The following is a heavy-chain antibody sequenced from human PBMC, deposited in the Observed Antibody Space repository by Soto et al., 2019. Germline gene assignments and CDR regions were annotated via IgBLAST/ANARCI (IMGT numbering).Heavy chain of an antibody. J-gene: IGHJ6*02. Sequence: PGGSLRLSCAASGFIFSDLYMTWIRQAPGKGLEWLSYISGGGETIHYADSVKGRFTVSRDNARGSLYLQMNSLTVDDTAVYYCAKVESYDFWSGFAWVVWGQGTTVTVSS. D-gene: IGHD3-3*01. CDR2: ISGGGETI. CDR1: GFIFSDLY. V-gene: IGHV3-11*01. CDR3: AKVESYDFWSGFAWVV.